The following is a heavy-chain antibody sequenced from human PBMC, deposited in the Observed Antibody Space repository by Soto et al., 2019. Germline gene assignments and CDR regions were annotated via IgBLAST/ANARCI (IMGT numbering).Heavy chain of an antibody. CDR1: GFSFSVYA. V-gene: IGHV3-23*01. J-gene: IGHJ4*02. Sequence: EVQLLQSGGGLVQPGGSLRLSCAASGFSFSVYAMSWVRQAPGKGLESVSSISGRGTTTSYADSVKGRFTISRDNSKNTLYLQMNSLRVEDTAVYYCAKSLYGGNDYGGQGTLVTVSP. CDR3: AKSLYGGNDY. CDR2: ISGRGTTT. D-gene: IGHD4-17*01.